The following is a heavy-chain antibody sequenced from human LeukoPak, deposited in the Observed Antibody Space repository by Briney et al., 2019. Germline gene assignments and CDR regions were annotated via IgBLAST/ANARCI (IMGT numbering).Heavy chain of an antibody. CDR2: ISYDGSNK. J-gene: IGHJ4*02. CDR3: AKDGGDSSGWNNDY. V-gene: IGHV3-30*18. Sequence: GRSLRLSCAASGFTFSSYGMHWVRQAPGKGLEWVAVISYDGSNKYYADSVKGRFTISRDNSKNTLYLQMNSLRAEDTAVYYCAKDGGDSSGWNNDYWGQGTLVTVSS. D-gene: IGHD6-19*01. CDR1: GFTFSSYG.